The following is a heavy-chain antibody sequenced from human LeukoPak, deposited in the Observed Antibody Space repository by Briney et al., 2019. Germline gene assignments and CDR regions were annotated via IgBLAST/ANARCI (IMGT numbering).Heavy chain of an antibody. CDR3: ARHFYGSGSPLLYYFDY. Sequence: SETLSLTCTVSGGSISGADYYWGWIRQPPGKGLEWIGSIYYSGSTYYNPSLKSRVTISVDTSKNQFSLKLSSVTAADTAVYYCARHFYGSGSPLLYYFDYWGQGTLVTVSS. CDR1: GGSISGADYY. V-gene: IGHV4-39*01. D-gene: IGHD3-10*01. CDR2: IYYSGST. J-gene: IGHJ4*02.